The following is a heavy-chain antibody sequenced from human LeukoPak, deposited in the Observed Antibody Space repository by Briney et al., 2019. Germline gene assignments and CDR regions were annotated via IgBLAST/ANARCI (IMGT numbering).Heavy chain of an antibody. J-gene: IGHJ3*02. V-gene: IGHV3-30-3*01. Sequence: QPGGSLRLSCAASGFTFSTYIMHWVRQAPGKGLEWVADIASGGSYTFYVESVKGRFTISRDNSKNTLYLQMNSLRAEDTAVYFCARERQDTILHSGAFDIWGQGTMVTVSS. CDR1: GFTFSTYI. D-gene: IGHD2-21*01. CDR2: IASGGSYT. CDR3: ARERQDTILHSGAFDI.